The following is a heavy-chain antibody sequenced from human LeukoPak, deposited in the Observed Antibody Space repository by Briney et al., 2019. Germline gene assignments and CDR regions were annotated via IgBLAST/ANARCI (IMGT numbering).Heavy chain of an antibody. J-gene: IGHJ4*02. CDR1: GYTFTGYF. D-gene: IGHD4-23*01. Sequence: ASVKVSCKASGYTFTGYFIHWVRQAPGQGLERMGWTNPNSGGTNYAQKFQGRVTMTRDTSISTAYMELSRLRSDDTAVYYCAISDYGGKSPPLDYWGQGTLVTVSS. CDR3: AISDYGGKSPPLDY. V-gene: IGHV1-2*02. CDR2: TNPNSGGT.